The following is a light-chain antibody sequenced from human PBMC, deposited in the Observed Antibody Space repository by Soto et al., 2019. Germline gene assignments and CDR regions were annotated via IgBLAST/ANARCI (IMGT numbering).Light chain of an antibody. CDR2: EAN. CDR1: SRDVGRYNL. Sequence: QSALTQPASVSGSPGQPITISCTGTSRDVGRYNLISWYQQHPGIAPRLVIYEANKRPSGVSNRFSGSKSGDTASLTISGLQAEDEADYYCSSYAGSNDLVFGGGTKLTVL. J-gene: IGLJ3*02. V-gene: IGLV2-23*01. CDR3: SSYAGSNDLV.